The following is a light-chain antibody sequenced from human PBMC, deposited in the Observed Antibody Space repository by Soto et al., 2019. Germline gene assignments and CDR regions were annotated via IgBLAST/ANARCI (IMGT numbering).Light chain of an antibody. Sequence: IKMSHCPSTLSASIGDRVTITCRASQSISSWLAWYQQKPGKAPKLLIYDASSLESGVPSRFSGSGSGTEFTLTISSLQPDDFATYYCQQYNSYSWTFGQGSIV. CDR2: DAS. V-gene: IGKV1-5*01. CDR1: QSISSW. J-gene: IGKJ1*01. CDR3: QQYNSYSWT.